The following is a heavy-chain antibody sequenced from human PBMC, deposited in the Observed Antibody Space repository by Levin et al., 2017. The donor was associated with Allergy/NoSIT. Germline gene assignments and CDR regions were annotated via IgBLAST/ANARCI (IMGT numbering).Heavy chain of an antibody. V-gene: IGHV4-31*03. CDR2: IYHSGNT. CDR3: ARGGIQLWFDY. D-gene: IGHD5-18*01. J-gene: IGHJ4*02. Sequence: SCTVSGGSMRIGAYYWSWVRQLPGKGLEWIGYIYHSGNTYYNPSLRSRVTISVDTSKKPFSLRLSPVTAADTAVYYCARGGIQLWFDYWGQGSLVTVSS. CDR1: GGSMRIGAYY.